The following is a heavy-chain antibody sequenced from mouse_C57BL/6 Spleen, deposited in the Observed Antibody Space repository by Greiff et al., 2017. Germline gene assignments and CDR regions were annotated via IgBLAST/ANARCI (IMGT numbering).Heavy chain of an antibody. J-gene: IGHJ2*01. D-gene: IGHD1-1*01. Sequence: VQLKESGPGLAKPSQTLSLTCSVTGYSITSDYWNWIRKFPGNKLEYMGYISYSGSTYYNPSLKSRISITRDTSKNQSYLQLNSVTTEDTATYYCARLRDYYGSTYYFDYWGQGTTLTVSS. CDR2: ISYSGST. V-gene: IGHV3-8*01. CDR1: GYSITSDY. CDR3: ARLRDYYGSTYYFDY.